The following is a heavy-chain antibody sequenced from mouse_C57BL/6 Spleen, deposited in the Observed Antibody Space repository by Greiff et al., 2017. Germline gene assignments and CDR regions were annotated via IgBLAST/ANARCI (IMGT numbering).Heavy chain of an antibody. CDR2: ISYDGSN. Sequence: DVQLQESGPGLVKPSQSLSLTCSVTGYSITSGYYWNWIRQFPGNKLEWMGYISYDGSNNYNPSLKNRISITRDTSKNQFFLKLNSVTTEDTSTYYCARAVILCWYFDVWGTGTTVTVSS. CDR3: ARAVILCWYFDV. V-gene: IGHV3-6*01. CDR1: GYSITSGYY. J-gene: IGHJ1*03. D-gene: IGHD6-1*01.